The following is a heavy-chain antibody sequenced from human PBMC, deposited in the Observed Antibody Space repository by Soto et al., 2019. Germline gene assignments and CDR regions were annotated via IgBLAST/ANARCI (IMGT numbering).Heavy chain of an antibody. CDR1: GDSVTSTSYY. V-gene: IGHV4-61*01. CDR2: SYYNGDT. D-gene: IGHD3-3*01. Sequence: SETLSLTXTVSGDSVTSTSYYWSWVRQPPGKGLEWIGYSYYNGDTMYNPSLKSRVTISVDTSKNQFSLKLSSVTAADTAVYYCAREGGVLRLSNWFDSWGQGIQVTVSS. CDR3: AREGGVLRLSNWFDS. J-gene: IGHJ5*01.